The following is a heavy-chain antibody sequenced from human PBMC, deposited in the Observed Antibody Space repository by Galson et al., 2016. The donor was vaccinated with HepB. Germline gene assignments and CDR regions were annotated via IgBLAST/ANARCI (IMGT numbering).Heavy chain of an antibody. CDR3: ARITDDFWSGDYTRWFDP. D-gene: IGHD3-3*01. Sequence: LRLSCAASGFTFSVYGMHWVRQPPGKGLEWIGTVYSSGSTYYNPSLKSRVTISVDTSKNQFSLKLTSVTAADTAVYYCARITDDFWSGDYTRWFDPWGQGTLVSVSS. CDR2: VYSSGST. V-gene: IGHV4-38-2*01. CDR1: GFTFSVYG. J-gene: IGHJ5*02.